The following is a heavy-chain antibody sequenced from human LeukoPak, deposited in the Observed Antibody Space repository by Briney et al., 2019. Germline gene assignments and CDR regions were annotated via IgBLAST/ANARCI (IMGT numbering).Heavy chain of an antibody. CDR3: ARDSPPRYSGSAGGEGY. J-gene: IGHJ4*02. V-gene: IGHV3-30*03. CDR2: ISYDGSNK. CDR1: GFTFSSYG. Sequence: GGSLRFSCAASGFTFSSYGMHWVRQAPGKGLEWVAVISYDGSNKYYADSVKGRFTISRDNSKNTLYLQMNSLRAEDTAVYYCARDSPPRYSGSAGGEGYWGQGTLVTVSS. D-gene: IGHD1-26*01.